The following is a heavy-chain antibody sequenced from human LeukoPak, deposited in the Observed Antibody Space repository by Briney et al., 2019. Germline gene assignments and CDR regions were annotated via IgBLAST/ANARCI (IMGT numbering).Heavy chain of an antibody. V-gene: IGHV1-18*01. D-gene: IGHD2-21*02. CDR3: ARYKRGYCGGDCYSRWFDP. Sequence: GASAKVSCKASGYTFTSYGISWVRQAPGQGLEWMGWISAYNGNTNYAQKLQGRVTMTTDTSTSTAYMELRSLRSDDTAVYYCARYKRGYCGGDCYSRWFDPWGQGTLVTDSS. J-gene: IGHJ5*02. CDR2: ISAYNGNT. CDR1: GYTFTSYG.